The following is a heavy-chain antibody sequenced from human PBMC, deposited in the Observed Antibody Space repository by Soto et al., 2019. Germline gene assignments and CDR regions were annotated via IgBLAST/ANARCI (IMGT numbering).Heavy chain of an antibody. D-gene: IGHD1-1*01. V-gene: IGHV1-69*01. CDR1: GGTFSSYA. CDR3: ARGTAGTGVLRWFDT. CDR2: VIPIFGTA. J-gene: IGHJ5*02. Sequence: QVQLVQSGAEVKKPGSSVKVSCTASGGTFSSYAISWVRQAPGQGLEWMGGVIPIFGTANHAQKFQGRVTITAAESKSTAYMQQSSLRSQDAAVHSWARGTAGTGVLRWFDTWGQGTLVTVSS.